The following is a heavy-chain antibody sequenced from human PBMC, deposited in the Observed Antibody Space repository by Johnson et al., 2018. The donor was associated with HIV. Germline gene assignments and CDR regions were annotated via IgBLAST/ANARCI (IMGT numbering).Heavy chain of an antibody. Sequence: EKLVESGGGVVRPGGSLRLSCAASGFTFDDYGMSWVRQAPGKGLEWVSGINWNGGSTGYADSVKGRFTISRDNVKNSLYLQMNSLRADDTAFYYCARSVGYYDSSGYYVDAFDNWGQGTMVTVSS. D-gene: IGHD3-22*01. CDR1: GFTFDDYG. J-gene: IGHJ3*02. V-gene: IGHV3-20*04. CDR2: INWNGGST. CDR3: ARSVGYYDSSGYYVDAFDN.